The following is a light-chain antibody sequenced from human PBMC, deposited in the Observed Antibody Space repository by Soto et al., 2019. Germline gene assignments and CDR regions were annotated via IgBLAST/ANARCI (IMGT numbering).Light chain of an antibody. Sequence: DIQMTQSPSTLSASVGDRITITCRASQSISNWVAWYQQKPGKVPELLLYDASRLQSGVPLRLSGSGSGTVFTLTICSLQPDDFALYYFQQYSSYSTFGQGTKVEI. CDR3: QQYSSYST. J-gene: IGKJ1*01. V-gene: IGKV1-5*01. CDR1: QSISNW. CDR2: DAS.